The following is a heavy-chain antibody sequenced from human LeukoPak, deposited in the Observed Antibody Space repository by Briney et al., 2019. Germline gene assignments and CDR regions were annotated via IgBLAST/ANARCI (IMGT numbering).Heavy chain of an antibody. Sequence: SSETLSLTCTVSGGSISGYYWSWIRQPPGKGLEWIGYIYSSGTTNYNPSLKNQITISLDTSRNQFSLKLSSVTAADTAVYYCARDANYHDGDAYYDALDIWGQGTLVTVSS. CDR1: GGSISGYY. D-gene: IGHD3-16*01. J-gene: IGHJ3*02. CDR3: ARDANYHDGDAYYDALDI. CDR2: IYSSGTT. V-gene: IGHV4-59*01.